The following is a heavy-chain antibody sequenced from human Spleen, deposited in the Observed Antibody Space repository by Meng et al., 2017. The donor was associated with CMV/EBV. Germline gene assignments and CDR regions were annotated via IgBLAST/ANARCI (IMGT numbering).Heavy chain of an antibody. CDR1: GYTFPAYA. J-gene: IGHJ4*02. Sequence: QVQLLQSGAEVRKPGASVKVSCKASGYTFPAYAMHWVRQAPGQSLEWMGWINPILDTANYAQKFQGRVTITADKSTSTAYMELSSLRSDDSAMYYCARAGAAVTTNFDFWGQGTLVTVSS. D-gene: IGHD4-17*01. CDR2: INPILDTA. CDR3: ARAGAAVTTNFDF. V-gene: IGHV1-69*08.